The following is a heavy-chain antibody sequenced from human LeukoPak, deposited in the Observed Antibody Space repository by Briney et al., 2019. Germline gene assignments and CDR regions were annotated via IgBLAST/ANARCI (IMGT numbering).Heavy chain of an antibody. J-gene: IGHJ4*02. CDR1: GYTFSSYS. CDR3: ARDSSHYDSSAYYPYYSDN. V-gene: IGHV3-21*01. CDR2: ISSSSSYI. Sequence: GGSLILSCAASGYTFSSYSMTWVRQAPGKGLEWVSSISSSSSYIYYADSVKGRFTISRDNARNSLYLQMNSLRAEDTAVYYCARDSSHYDSSAYYPYYSDNWGPRTLVTVSS. D-gene: IGHD3-22*01.